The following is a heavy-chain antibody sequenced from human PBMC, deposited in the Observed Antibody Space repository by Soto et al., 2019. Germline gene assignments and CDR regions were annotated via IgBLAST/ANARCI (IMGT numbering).Heavy chain of an antibody. D-gene: IGHD5-12*01. CDR3: ARDGEWLRPGSTFGYYYYGMDV. CDR2: MWYDGSNK. V-gene: IGHV3-33*08. CDR1: GFTFSNYA. Sequence: GESLKISCAASGFTFSNYAIHWVRQAPGKGLEWVAVMWYDGSNKYYADSVKGRFTISRDNSKNTLYLQMNSLRAEDTAVYYCARDGEWLRPGSTFGYYYYGMDVWGQGTTVTVSS. J-gene: IGHJ6*02.